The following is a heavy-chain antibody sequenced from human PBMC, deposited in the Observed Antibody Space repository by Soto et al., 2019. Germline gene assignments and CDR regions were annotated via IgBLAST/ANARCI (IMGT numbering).Heavy chain of an antibody. CDR3: ARGSHTTVSGGMDI. J-gene: IGHJ6*02. CDR1: GETLNSYV. Sequence: LASAASGETLNSYVVAGSRKDKGKGLEWVSYISSSSSTIYDADSVKGRFTISRDNAKNSLYLQMNSLRDEDTAVYYCARGSHTTVSGGMDIWGQAIMVT. CDR2: ISSSSSTI. V-gene: IGHV3-48*02. D-gene: IGHD4-4*01.